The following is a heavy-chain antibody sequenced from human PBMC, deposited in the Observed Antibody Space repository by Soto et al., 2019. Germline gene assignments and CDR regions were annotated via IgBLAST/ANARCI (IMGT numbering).Heavy chain of an antibody. D-gene: IGHD3-3*01. CDR3: ARVERFLEWNYYYYYGMDV. CDR1: GGSISSGGYY. V-gene: IGHV4-31*03. CDR2: IYYSGST. J-gene: IGHJ6*02. Sequence: QVQLQESGPGLVKPSQTLSLTCTVSGGSISSGGYYWRWIRQHPGKGLEWIGYIYYSGSTYYNPSLKSRVTISVDTSKNQFSLKLRSVTAADTAVYYCARVERFLEWNYYYYYGMDVWGQGTTVTVSS.